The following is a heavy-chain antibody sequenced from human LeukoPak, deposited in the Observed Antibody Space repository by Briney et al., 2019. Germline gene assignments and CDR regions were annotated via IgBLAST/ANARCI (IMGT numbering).Heavy chain of an antibody. D-gene: IGHD6-19*01. Sequence: ASVKVPCKASGYTFTSYYMHWVRQAPGQGLEWMGIINPSGGSTSYAQKFQGRVTMTRDTSTSTVYMELSSLRSEDTAVYYCAREAGTGASYYYGMDVWGQGTTVTVSS. J-gene: IGHJ6*02. CDR2: INPSGGST. V-gene: IGHV1-46*01. CDR3: AREAGTGASYYYGMDV. CDR1: GYTFTSYY.